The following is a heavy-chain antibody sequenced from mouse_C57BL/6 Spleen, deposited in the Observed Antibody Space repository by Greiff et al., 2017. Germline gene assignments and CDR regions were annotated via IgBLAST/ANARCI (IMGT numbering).Heavy chain of an antibody. CDR1: GYTFTSYW. J-gene: IGHJ3*01. Sequence: VQLQQPGAELVRPGSSVKLSCKASGYTFTSYWMHWVKQRPIQGLEWIGNIDPSDSETHYNQKFKDKATLTVDKSSSTAYMQLSSLTSEDSAVYYWARGGDYGSSSHFADWGQGTLVTVSA. D-gene: IGHD1-1*01. CDR2: IDPSDSET. V-gene: IGHV1-52*01. CDR3: ARGGDYGSSSHFAD.